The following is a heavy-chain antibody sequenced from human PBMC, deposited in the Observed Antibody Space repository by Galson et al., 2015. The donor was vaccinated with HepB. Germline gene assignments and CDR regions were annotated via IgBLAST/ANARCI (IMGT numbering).Heavy chain of an antibody. V-gene: IGHV3-13*01. CDR3: ARGRRGIDNNNRPMKFFDY. CDR2: IGTVDDT. J-gene: IGHJ4*02. D-gene: IGHD1/OR15-1a*01. CDR1: GFTFSSYE. Sequence: SLRLSCATSGFTFSSYEMHWVRQAIGKGLEWVSGIGTVDDTYYGGPVKGRFTISRENAKESLFLQMNSLRVGDTAVYFCARGRRGIDNNNRPMKFFDYLGQGTLVIVSS.